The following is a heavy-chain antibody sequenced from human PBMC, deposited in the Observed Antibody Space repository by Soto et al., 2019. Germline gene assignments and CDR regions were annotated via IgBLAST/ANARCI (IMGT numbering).Heavy chain of an antibody. CDR2: IDPSDSYT. V-gene: IGHV5-10-1*01. J-gene: IGHJ4*02. Sequence: GESLKISCKCSGYSFTSYWIIWVLQMPVKGLEWMGTIDPSDSYTNYSPSFQGHVIISADKSISTAYLQWSSLKASDTAMYYCARHPHYCTNGVCYFLDYWGQGTLVTVSS. CDR1: GYSFTSYW. CDR3: ARHPHYCTNGVCYFLDY. D-gene: IGHD2-8*01.